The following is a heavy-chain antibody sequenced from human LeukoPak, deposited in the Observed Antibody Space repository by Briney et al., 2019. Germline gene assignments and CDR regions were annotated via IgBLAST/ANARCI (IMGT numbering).Heavy chain of an antibody. Sequence: GGSLRLSCAASGFTFSSYWMHWVRHAPGKGLVWVSRINSDGSSTSYADSVKGRFTISRDNAKNTLYLQMNSLRAEDTAVYYCARDPIAVAGTNDDYWGQGTLVTVSS. D-gene: IGHD6-19*01. J-gene: IGHJ4*02. CDR3: ARDPIAVAGTNDDY. CDR2: INSDGSST. CDR1: GFTFSSYW. V-gene: IGHV3-74*01.